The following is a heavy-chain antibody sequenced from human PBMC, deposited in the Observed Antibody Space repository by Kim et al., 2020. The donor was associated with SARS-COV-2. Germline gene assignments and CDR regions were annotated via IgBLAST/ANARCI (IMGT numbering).Heavy chain of an antibody. D-gene: IGHD6-19*01. Sequence: AVSVKSRITINPDTSKNQFSLQLNSVTPEDTAVYYCAEAGTSYYYYGMDVWGQGTTVTVSS. J-gene: IGHJ6*02. CDR3: AEAGTSYYYYGMDV. V-gene: IGHV6-1*01.